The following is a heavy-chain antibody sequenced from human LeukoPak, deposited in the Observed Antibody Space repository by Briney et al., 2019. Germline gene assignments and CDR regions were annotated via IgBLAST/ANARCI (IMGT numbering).Heavy chain of an antibody. CDR1: GGSISSSSHY. CDR2: MYYRGST. D-gene: IGHD1-26*01. Sequence: ASETLSLTCTVSGGSISSSSHYWGWIRQPPGKGLEWIGSMYYRGSTYHNPSLKSRVTISVDTSKNQFSLKLSSVTAADTAVYYCATTTIRLGYWGQGTLVTVSS. V-gene: IGHV4-39*07. CDR3: ATTTIRLGY. J-gene: IGHJ4*02.